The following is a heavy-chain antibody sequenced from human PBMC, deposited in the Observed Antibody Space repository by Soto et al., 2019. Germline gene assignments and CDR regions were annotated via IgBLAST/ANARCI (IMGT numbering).Heavy chain of an antibody. V-gene: IGHV4-31*03. D-gene: IGHD3-22*01. CDR3: ATSSIGDSSGYFPF. Sequence: SETLSLTCTVSNDSINNNNFYWGWIRQYPGKGLEWIGYIYHSGSTYYNPSLKSRVSISVDTSRNQFSLTLSAVTAADTAVYYCATSSIGDSSGYFPFWGQGTLVTVSS. CDR1: NDSINNNNFY. CDR2: IYHSGST. J-gene: IGHJ4*02.